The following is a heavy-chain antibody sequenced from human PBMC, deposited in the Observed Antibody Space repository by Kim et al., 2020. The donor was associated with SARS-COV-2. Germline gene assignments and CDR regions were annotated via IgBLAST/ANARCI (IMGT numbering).Heavy chain of an antibody. CDR3: ARYDF. J-gene: IGHJ4*02. CDR2: IDHIGSA. Sequence: IDHIGSANYHPSLKTRITIAADTSNNQFSLKMNSVTAADTAIYYCARYDFWSRGTLVTVSS. D-gene: IGHD3-3*01. V-gene: IGHV4-34*01.